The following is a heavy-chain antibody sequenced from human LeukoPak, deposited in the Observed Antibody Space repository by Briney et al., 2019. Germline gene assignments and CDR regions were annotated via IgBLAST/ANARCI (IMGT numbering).Heavy chain of an antibody. V-gene: IGHV1-18*01. CDR1: GYTFTSYG. Sequence: ASVKVSCKASGYTFTSYGISWVRQAPGQGLEWMGWISAYNGKTNYAQKLQGRVTMTTDTSTSTAYMELRSLRSDDTAVYYCASLGIAARHEYFQHWGQGTLVTVSS. J-gene: IGHJ1*01. D-gene: IGHD6-6*01. CDR2: ISAYNGKT. CDR3: ASLGIAARHEYFQH.